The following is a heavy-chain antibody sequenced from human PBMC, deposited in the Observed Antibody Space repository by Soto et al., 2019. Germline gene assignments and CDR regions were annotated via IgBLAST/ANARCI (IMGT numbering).Heavy chain of an antibody. CDR2: IIPIFGTA. CDR3: ARDRRAARRYVSYYGMDV. CDR1: GGTFSSYA. Sequence: QVQLVQSGAEVKKPGSSVKVSCKASGGTFSSYAISWVRQAPGQGLEWMGGIIPIFGTANYAQMFQGRVTITADESTSTAYMELSSLRSEDTAVYYCARDRRAARRYVSYYGMDVWGQGTTVTVSS. J-gene: IGHJ6*02. V-gene: IGHV1-69*01. D-gene: IGHD6-6*01.